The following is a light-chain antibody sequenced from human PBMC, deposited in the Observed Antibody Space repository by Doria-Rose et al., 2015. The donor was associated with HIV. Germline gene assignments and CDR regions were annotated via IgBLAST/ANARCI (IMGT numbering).Light chain of an antibody. V-gene: IGKV3-20*01. CDR1: QSVSSSY. CDR3: QQYGTSLSIT. CDR2: GAS. Sequence: TQSPGTLSLSQGERATLSCRASQSVSSSYLAWYQQKPGQAPRLLISGASGRATGIPVRFSGSGAGTDFTLTISRLEPEDFAVYYCQQYGTSLSITFGQGTRLEIK. J-gene: IGKJ5*01.